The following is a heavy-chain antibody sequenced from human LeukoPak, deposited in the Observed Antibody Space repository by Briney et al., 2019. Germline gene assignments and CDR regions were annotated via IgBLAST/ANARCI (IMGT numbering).Heavy chain of an antibody. J-gene: IGHJ3*02. CDR3: AREQYYYDSSGYRNAFDI. CDR2: ISSSGSTI. CDR1: GFTFSDYY. Sequence: PGGSLRLSCAASGFTFSDYYMSWIRQAPGKGLEWVSYISSSGSTIYYADSVKGRFTISRDNVKNSLYLQMNSLRAEDTAVYYCAREQYYYDSSGYRNAFDIWGQGTMVTVSS. D-gene: IGHD3-22*01. V-gene: IGHV3-11*01.